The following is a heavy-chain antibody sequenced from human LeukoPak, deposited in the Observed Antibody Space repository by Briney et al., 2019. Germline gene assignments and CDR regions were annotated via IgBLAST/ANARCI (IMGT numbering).Heavy chain of an antibody. V-gene: IGHV4-34*01. CDR3: ARGDIVVVVAAEDYYYYMDV. J-gene: IGHJ6*03. CDR2: INHSGST. CDR1: GGSINGYY. Sequence: SETLSLTCTVSGGSINGYYWSWIRQPPGKGLEWIGEINHSGSTNYNPSLKSRVTISVDTSKNQFSLKLSSVTAADTAVYYCARGDIVVVVAAEDYYYYMDVWGKGTTVTVSS. D-gene: IGHD2-15*01.